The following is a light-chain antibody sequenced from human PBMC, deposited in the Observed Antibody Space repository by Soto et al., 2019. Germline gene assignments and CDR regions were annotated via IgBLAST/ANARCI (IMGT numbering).Light chain of an antibody. CDR1: SSDIGTYDL. Sequence: QSALTQPASVSGSPGQSITISCTGTSSDIGTYDLVSWYQHHPGKAPKLMIYEVNLRPSGVSHRFSGSKSANTASLTISGLQAEDEADYYCTSYTSSSTHVFGTGTKLTVL. CDR3: TSYTSSSTHV. CDR2: EVN. V-gene: IGLV2-14*02. J-gene: IGLJ1*01.